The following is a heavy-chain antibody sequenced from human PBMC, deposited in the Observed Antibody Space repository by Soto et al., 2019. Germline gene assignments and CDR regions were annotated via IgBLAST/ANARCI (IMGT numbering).Heavy chain of an antibody. J-gene: IGHJ4*02. CDR1: GGSFSGYY. CDR3: GTPAFYAILPGYHPAKFDY. D-gene: IGHD3-9*01. V-gene: IGHV4-34*01. CDR2: INHSGST. Sequence: SETLSLTCAVYGGSFSGYYWSWIRQPPGKGLEGIGEINHSGSTNYNPSLKRRVTISVDTAKNQFSLKLSSVTAADTAVYYCGTPAFYAILPGYHPAKFDYWRRGTLVTVSA.